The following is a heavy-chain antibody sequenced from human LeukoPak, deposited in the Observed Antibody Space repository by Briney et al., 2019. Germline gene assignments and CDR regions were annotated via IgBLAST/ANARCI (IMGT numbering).Heavy chain of an antibody. J-gene: IGHJ5*02. CDR3: AKDRFGIDP. D-gene: IGHD3-10*01. Sequence: GGSLRLSCAASGFTFSSHAMTWFRQAPGKGLQWVSAISGGRTYYADSVKGRFTISRDNSKNTVFLQMDSLRAEDTAVYYCAKDRFGIDPWGQGTRVTVSS. V-gene: IGHV3-23*01. CDR1: GFTFSSHA. CDR2: ISGGRT.